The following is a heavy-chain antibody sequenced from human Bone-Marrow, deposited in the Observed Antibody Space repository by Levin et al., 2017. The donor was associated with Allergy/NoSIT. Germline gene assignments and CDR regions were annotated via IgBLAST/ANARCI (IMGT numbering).Heavy chain of an antibody. Sequence: GGSLRLSCAASGFTFSSYSMNWVRQAPGKGLEWVSSISSSSSYIYYADSVKGRFTISRDNAKNSLYLQMNSLRAEDTAVYYCARALLVVTEDYYYYYGMDVWGQGTTVTVSS. V-gene: IGHV3-21*01. CDR1: GFTFSSYS. J-gene: IGHJ6*02. D-gene: IGHD4-23*01. CDR3: ARALLVVTEDYYYYYGMDV. CDR2: ISSSSSYI.